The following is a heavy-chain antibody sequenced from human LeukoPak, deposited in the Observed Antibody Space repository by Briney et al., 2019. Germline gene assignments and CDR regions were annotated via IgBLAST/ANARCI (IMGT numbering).Heavy chain of an antibody. J-gene: IGHJ4*02. V-gene: IGHV1-2*02. CDR2: INPNSGGT. CDR1: GYTFTGCY. Sequence: ASVKVSRKASGYTFTGCYMHWVRQAPGQGLEWMGWINPNSGGTNYAQKFQGRVTMTRDTSISTAYMELSRLRSDDTAVYYCARDSATGIVAVGSDYWGQGTLVTVSS. D-gene: IGHD1-26*01. CDR3: ARDSATGIVAVGSDY.